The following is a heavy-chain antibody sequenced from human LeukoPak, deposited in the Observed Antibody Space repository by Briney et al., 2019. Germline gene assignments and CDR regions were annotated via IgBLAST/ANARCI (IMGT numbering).Heavy chain of an antibody. D-gene: IGHD5-18*01. CDR2: LYNAGST. CDR3: AKNREWIQLWFDY. J-gene: IGHJ4*02. CDR1: GFIVSNNY. V-gene: IGHV3-53*01. Sequence: PGGSLRLSCVASGFIVSNNYMSWVRQAPGKGLEWVSVLYNAGSTYYADSVKGRFTTSRDNSKNALYLQMYSLRAEDTAVYYCAKNREWIQLWFDYWGQGTLVTVSS.